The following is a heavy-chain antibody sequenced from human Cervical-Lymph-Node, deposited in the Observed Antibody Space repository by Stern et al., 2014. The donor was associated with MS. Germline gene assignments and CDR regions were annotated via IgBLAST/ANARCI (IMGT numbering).Heavy chain of an antibody. CDR1: GGSISNYY. J-gene: IGHJ2*01. CDR3: ARLRGWNLKYWYFDL. D-gene: IGHD6-19*01. V-gene: IGHV4-59*08. Sequence: VQLEESGPGLVKPSETLSLSCTVTGGSISNYYWSWIRQAPGKGLEWIGYVFYTGSTNYSPSLKRRVTISVDTSQDHFSLDLTSVTAADTAVYYCARLRGWNLKYWYFDLWGRGTLVTVSS. CDR2: VFYTGST.